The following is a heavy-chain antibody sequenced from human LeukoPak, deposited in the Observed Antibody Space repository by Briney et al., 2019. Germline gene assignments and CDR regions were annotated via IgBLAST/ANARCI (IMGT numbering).Heavy chain of an antibody. J-gene: IGHJ4*02. CDR1: GFTFSSYS. Sequence: PGGSLRLSCAASGFTFSSYSMNWVRQAPGKGLEWVSAISGSGGSTYYADSVKGRFTISRDNSKNTLYLQMNSLRAEDTAVYYCARDLNWETYWGQGTLVTVSS. V-gene: IGHV3-23*01. CDR3: ARDLNWETY. D-gene: IGHD7-27*01. CDR2: ISGSGGST.